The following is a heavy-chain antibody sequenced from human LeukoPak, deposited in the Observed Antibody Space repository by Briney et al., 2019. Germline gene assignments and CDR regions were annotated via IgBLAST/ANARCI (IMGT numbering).Heavy chain of an antibody. CDR3: ARGSVIAIPGY. CDR2: ISSSSSTI. V-gene: IGHV3-48*01. D-gene: IGHD2-21*01. CDR1: GFTVSSNE. Sequence: SGGSLRLSCAASGFTVSSNEMNWVRQAPGKGLEWVSYISSSSSTIYYADSVKGRFTISRDNAKNSLYLQMNSLRAEDTAVYYCARGSVIAIPGYWGQGTLVTVSS. J-gene: IGHJ4*02.